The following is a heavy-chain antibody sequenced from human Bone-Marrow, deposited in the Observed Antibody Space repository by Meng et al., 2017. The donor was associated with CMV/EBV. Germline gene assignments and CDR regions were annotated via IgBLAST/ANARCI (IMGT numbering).Heavy chain of an antibody. CDR3: ARVPYDFFGAWGAGHFDY. Sequence: YTFTVYGISWVRQAPGQGLEWLGWSSAYNGNTIYAQKLQGRVTMTTDTSTSTAYMELRSLRSDDTAVYYCARVPYDFFGAWGAGHFDYWGQGTLVTVSS. V-gene: IGHV1-18*01. J-gene: IGHJ4*02. CDR1: YTFTVYG. D-gene: IGHD3-3*01. CDR2: SSAYNGNT.